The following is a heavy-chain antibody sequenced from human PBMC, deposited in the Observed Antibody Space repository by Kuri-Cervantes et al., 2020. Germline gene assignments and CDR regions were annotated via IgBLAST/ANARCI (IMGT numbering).Heavy chain of an antibody. D-gene: IGHD3-22*01. CDR1: GFTFSSYA. CDR3: AREPGSGYFFDY. V-gene: IGHV3-23*01. CDR2: ISGSGGST. Sequence: GESLKISCAASGFTFSSYAMSWVRQAPGKGLEWVSAISGSGGSTYYADSVKGRFTTSRDNSKNTLYLQMNSLRAEDTAVYYCAREPGSGYFFDYWGQGTLVTVSS. J-gene: IGHJ4*02.